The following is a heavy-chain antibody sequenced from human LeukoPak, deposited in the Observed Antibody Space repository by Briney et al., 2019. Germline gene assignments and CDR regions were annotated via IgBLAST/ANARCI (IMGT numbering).Heavy chain of an antibody. CDR3: ARAPHYYGSGSYYPINY. CDR1: GGSISSGSYY. CDR2: IYTSGST. V-gene: IGHV4-61*02. J-gene: IGHJ4*02. Sequence: SETLSLTCTVSGGSISSGSYYWSWIRQPAGKGLEWIGRIYTSGSTNYNPSLKSRVTISVDTSKNQFSLKLSSVTAADTAVYYCARAPHYYGSGSYYPINYWGQGTLVTVSS. D-gene: IGHD3-10*01.